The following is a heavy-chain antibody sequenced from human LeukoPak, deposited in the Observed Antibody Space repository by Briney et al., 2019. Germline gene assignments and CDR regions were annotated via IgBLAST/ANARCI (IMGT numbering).Heavy chain of an antibody. J-gene: IGHJ4*02. CDR3: AKEGYCNITSCPHFDY. CDR1: GFTFSNNA. V-gene: IGHV3-23*01. Sequence: GGSLRLSCKASGFTFSNNAMSWVRQAPGKGLEWVSGISGNGDSTYYADYPKGRFTVTRDTSKNTLYMQMNSLRVEDTAVYYCAKEGYCNITSCPHFDYWGQGTLVTVSS. D-gene: IGHD2-2*01. CDR2: ISGNGDST.